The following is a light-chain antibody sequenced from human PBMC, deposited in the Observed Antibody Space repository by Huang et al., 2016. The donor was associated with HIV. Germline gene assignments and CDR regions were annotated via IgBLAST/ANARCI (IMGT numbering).Light chain of an antibody. CDR1: QDISNY. J-gene: IGKJ5*01. V-gene: IGKV1-33*01. Sequence: DIQMTQSPSSLSASVGDRVTITCQASQDISNYLNWYQQKPGRAPKVLIYDASNLATGVPSRFSGSGSGTDFTFTISSLQPEDIATYYCQKYDNLPITFGQGTRLEIK. CDR2: DAS. CDR3: QKYDNLPIT.